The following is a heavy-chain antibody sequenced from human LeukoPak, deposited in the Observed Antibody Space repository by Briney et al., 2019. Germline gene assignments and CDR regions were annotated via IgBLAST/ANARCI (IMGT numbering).Heavy chain of an antibody. J-gene: IGHJ4*02. V-gene: IGHV1-2*02. CDR3: ARDGEYGTGSYYRGSFDY. CDR2: IHPRSGDT. CDR1: GYSFTAFY. D-gene: IGHD3-10*01. Sequence: GASVKASCKASGYSFTAFYIHWVRQAPGQGLEWMGWIHPRSGDTRYAQKFQGRVTMARDTSISTAYMDLSSLGSDDTAVYYCARDGEYGTGSYYRGSFDYWGQGILVTVSS.